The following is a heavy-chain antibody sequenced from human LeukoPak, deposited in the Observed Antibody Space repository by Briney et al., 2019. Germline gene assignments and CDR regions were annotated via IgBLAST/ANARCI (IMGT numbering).Heavy chain of an antibody. CDR1: GLPFSSSA. CDR2: IGGSGIST. D-gene: IGHD3-16*02. V-gene: IGHV3-23*01. Sequence: GGSLRLSCAASGLPFSSSAMAWVRQAPGKGLEWVSTIGGSGISTYYADSVKGRFTISRDNAKNSLYLQMNSLRAEDTALYYCARSSYDYVWGSYRYGAFDIWGQGTMVTVSS. CDR3: ARSSYDYVWGSYRYGAFDI. J-gene: IGHJ3*02.